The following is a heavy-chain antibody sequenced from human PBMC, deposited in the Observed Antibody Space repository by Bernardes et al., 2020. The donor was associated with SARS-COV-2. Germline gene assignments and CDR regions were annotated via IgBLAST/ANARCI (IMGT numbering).Heavy chain of an antibody. J-gene: IGHJ4*02. D-gene: IGHD1-26*01. CDR1: GFTFSSYS. V-gene: IGHV3-48*02. Sequence: GRSLRLSCAASGFTFSSYSMNWVRQAPGKGLEWVSYISSNSNTIYNRDSVKGRFTISRDNAKNSLYLQMNSLRDEDTAVYYCVRDSGSNFDYWGQGTLVTVSS. CDR2: ISSNSNTI. CDR3: VRDSGSNFDY.